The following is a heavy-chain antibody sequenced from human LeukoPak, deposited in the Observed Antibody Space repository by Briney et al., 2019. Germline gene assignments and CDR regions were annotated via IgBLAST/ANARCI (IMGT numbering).Heavy chain of an antibody. J-gene: IGHJ4*02. Sequence: PSETLSLTCAVYGGSFSGYYWSWIRQPPGKGLEWIGEINHSGSTNYNPSLKSRVTISVDTSKNQFSLKLSSVTAADTAVYYCARGKGLIVATDFDYWGQGTLVTVSS. D-gene: IGHD5-12*01. CDR2: INHSGST. V-gene: IGHV4-34*01. CDR3: ARGKGLIVATDFDY. CDR1: GGSFSGYY.